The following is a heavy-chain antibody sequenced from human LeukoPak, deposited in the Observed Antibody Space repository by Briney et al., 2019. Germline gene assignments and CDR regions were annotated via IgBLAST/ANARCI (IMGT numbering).Heavy chain of an antibody. CDR3: ARAVRAQPPADF. CDR2: INSVGRST. V-gene: IGHV3-74*01. D-gene: IGHD3-3*01. CDR1: GFSFSSYW. J-gene: IGHJ4*02. Sequence: PHGSHTLSCAASGFSFSSYWMHWVRQAPGKGLVWVSRINSVGRSTTYADSVKGRSSISRDNAKNTLYLHLNSLRAEDTGVYYCARAVRAQPPADFWGQGNMLTVSS.